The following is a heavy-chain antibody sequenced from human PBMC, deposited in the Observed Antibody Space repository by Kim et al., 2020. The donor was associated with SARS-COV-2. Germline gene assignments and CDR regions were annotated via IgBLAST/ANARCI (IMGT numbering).Heavy chain of an antibody. CDR2: IYYSGST. J-gene: IGHJ6*02. D-gene: IGHD3-10*01. Sequence: SETLSLTCTVSGGSISSGGYYWSWIRQHPGKGLEWIGYIYYSGSTYYNPSLKSRVTISVDTSKNQFSLKLSSVTAADTAVYYCARDRGGVLGFGELFYYGMDVWGQGTTVTVSS. CDR1: GGSISSGGYY. CDR3: ARDRGGVLGFGELFYYGMDV. V-gene: IGHV4-31*03.